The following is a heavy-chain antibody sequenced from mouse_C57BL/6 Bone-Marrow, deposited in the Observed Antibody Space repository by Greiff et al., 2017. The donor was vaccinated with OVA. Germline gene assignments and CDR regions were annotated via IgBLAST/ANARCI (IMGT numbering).Heavy chain of an antibody. J-gene: IGHJ1*03. Sequence: EVQLQQSGAELVRPGASVKLSCTASGFNIKDDYMHWVKQRPEQGLEWIGWIDPENGDTEYASKFQGKATITADTSSNTAYLQLSSLTSEDTAVYYCTTSGSHWYFDVWGTGTTVTVSS. V-gene: IGHV14-4*01. D-gene: IGHD1-1*01. CDR2: IDPENGDT. CDR1: GFNIKDDY. CDR3: TTSGSHWYFDV.